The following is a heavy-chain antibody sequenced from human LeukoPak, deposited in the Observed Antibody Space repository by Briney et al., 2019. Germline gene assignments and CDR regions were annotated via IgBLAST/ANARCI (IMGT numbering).Heavy chain of an antibody. CDR2: IWYDGGNK. CDR3: ARGKYDTSGYFPHHFDY. D-gene: IGHD3-22*01. Sequence: GGSLRLSCAASGFTFSSYGMHWVRQAPGKGLEWVAVIWYDGGNKYYADSVKGRFTISRDNSKDTLYLQMDSLRAEDTAVYYCARGKYDTSGYFPHHFDYWGQGTLVTVSS. CDR1: GFTFSSYG. J-gene: IGHJ4*02. V-gene: IGHV3-33*01.